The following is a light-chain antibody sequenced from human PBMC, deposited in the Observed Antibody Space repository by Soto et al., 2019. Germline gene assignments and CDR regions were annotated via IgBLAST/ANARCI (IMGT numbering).Light chain of an antibody. V-gene: IGKV3-20*01. J-gene: IGKJ1*01. CDR3: QQYGSSRWT. Sequence: EIVLTQSPGTLSLSPGERSTLSCSASQSVSSSALAWYQQKPGQAPRRLIYGASNRATGIPDRFSGSGSGTDFTLIINRLEPEDFAVYYCQQYGSSRWTFGQGTKVDIK. CDR1: QSVSSSA. CDR2: GAS.